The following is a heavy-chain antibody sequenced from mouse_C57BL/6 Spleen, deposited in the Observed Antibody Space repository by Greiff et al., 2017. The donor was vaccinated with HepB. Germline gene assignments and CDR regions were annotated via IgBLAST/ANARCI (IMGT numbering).Heavy chain of an antibody. V-gene: IGHV1-82*01. CDR3: ARESNYGY. CDR2: IYPGDGDT. D-gene: IGHD2-5*01. CDR1: GYAFSSSW. Sequence: VKVVESGPELVKPGASVKISCKASGYAFSSSWMNWVKQRPGKGLEWIGRIYPGDGDTNYNGKFKGKATLTADKSSSTAYMQLSSLTSEDSAVYFCARESNYGYWGQGTTLTVSS. J-gene: IGHJ2*01.